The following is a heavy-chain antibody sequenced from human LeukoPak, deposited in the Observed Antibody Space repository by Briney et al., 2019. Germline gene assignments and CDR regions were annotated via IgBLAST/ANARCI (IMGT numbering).Heavy chain of an antibody. J-gene: IGHJ6*03. CDR2: IYHSGST. D-gene: IGHD6-13*01. V-gene: IGHV4-38-2*02. Sequence: KSSETLSLTCTVSGYSISSGYYWGWIRQPPGKGLEWIGSIYHSGSTYYNPSLKSRVTISVDTSKNQFSLKLSSVTAADTAVYYCAREVAAGTIHYYYYYMGVWGKGTTVTVSS. CDR1: GYSISSGYY. CDR3: AREVAAGTIHYYYYYMGV.